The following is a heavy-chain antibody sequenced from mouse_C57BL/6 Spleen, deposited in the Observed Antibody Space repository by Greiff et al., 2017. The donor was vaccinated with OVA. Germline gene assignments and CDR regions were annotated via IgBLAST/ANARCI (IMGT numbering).Heavy chain of an antibody. Sequence: QVQLKQSGPGLVQPSQSLSITCTVSGFSLTSYGVHWVRQSPGKGLEWLGVIWSGGSTDYNAAFISRPSISKDNSKSQVFFKMNSLQADDTAIYYCARKTDGYYPYYYAMDYWGQGTSVTVSS. J-gene: IGHJ4*01. D-gene: IGHD2-3*01. CDR2: IWSGGST. CDR1: GFSLTSYG. CDR3: ARKTDGYYPYYYAMDY. V-gene: IGHV2-2*01.